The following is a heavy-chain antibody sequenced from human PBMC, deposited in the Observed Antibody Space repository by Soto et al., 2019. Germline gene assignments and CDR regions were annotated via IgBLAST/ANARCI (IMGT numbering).Heavy chain of an antibody. J-gene: IGHJ6*02. CDR1: GYTFTSYA. CDR3: AREEYYYDSSGSYYYYGMDV. D-gene: IGHD3-22*01. Sequence: GASVKVSCKASGYTFTSYAMHWVRQAPGQRLEWMGWINAGNGNTKYSQKFQGRVTITRDTSASTAYMELSSLRSEDTAVYYCAREEYYYDSSGSYYYYGMDVWGQGTTVTVSS. CDR2: INAGNGNT. V-gene: IGHV1-3*01.